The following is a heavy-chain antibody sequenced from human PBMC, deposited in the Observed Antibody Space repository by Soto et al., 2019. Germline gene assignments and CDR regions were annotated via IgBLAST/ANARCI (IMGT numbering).Heavy chain of an antibody. Sequence: QVQLVESGGGVGQPGRSLRLSCAASGFSFSISPMHWVRQAPGKGPEWVALISYDGTNKLYADSVKGRFTISRDNSKSTLYLQVDSLRPEDAAVYYCARDPKTSGGQHWAFNYFDSWGQGTLVTVSS. D-gene: IGHD7-27*01. V-gene: IGHV3-30-3*01. CDR3: ARDPKTSGGQHWAFNYFDS. CDR2: ISYDGTNK. J-gene: IGHJ4*02. CDR1: GFSFSISP.